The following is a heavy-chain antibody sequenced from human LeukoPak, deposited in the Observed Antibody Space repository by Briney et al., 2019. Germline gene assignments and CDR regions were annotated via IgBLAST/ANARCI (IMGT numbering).Heavy chain of an antibody. Sequence: EASVKVSCKASGGTFSSYAISWVRQAPGQGLEWMGGIIPIFGTANYAQKFQGRVTITADESTSTAYMELSSLRSDDTAVYYCARAEPYCSSTSCSPAFDIWGQGTMVTVSS. CDR1: GGTFSSYA. J-gene: IGHJ3*02. CDR2: IIPIFGTA. D-gene: IGHD2-2*01. V-gene: IGHV1-69*13. CDR3: ARAEPYCSSTSCSPAFDI.